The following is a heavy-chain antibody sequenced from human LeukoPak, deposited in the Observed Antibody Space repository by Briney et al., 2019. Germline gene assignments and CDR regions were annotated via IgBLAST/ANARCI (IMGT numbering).Heavy chain of an antibody. CDR1: GYTFTSYD. D-gene: IGHD3-22*01. CDR2: MNPNSGNT. Sequence: GSSVKVSCKASGYTFTSYDINWVRQATGQGLEWMGWMNPNSGNTGYAQKFQGRVTITRNTSISTAYMELSSLRSEDTAVYYCARLKYYYDSSGYRAEYFQHWGQGTLVTVSS. CDR3: ARLKYYYDSSGYRAEYFQH. J-gene: IGHJ1*01. V-gene: IGHV1-8*03.